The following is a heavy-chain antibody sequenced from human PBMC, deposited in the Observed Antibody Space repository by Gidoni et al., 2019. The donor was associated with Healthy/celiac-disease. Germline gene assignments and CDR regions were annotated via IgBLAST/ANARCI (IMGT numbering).Heavy chain of an antibody. Sequence: QVQLVQSGAEVKKPGSSVKVSCKASGGTFSSYAISWVRQATGQGLEWMGGIIPIFGTATYAQKFQGRVTITADESTSTAYMELSSLRSEDTAVYYCASGGSCSGGSCYSKRRGYSYGSIDYWGQGTLVTVSS. CDR1: GGTFSSYA. CDR2: IIPIFGTA. CDR3: ASGGSCSGGSCYSKRRGYSYGSIDY. V-gene: IGHV1-69*01. J-gene: IGHJ4*02. D-gene: IGHD2-15*01.